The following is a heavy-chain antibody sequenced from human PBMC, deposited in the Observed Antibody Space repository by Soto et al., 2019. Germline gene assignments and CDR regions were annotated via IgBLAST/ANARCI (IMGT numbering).Heavy chain of an antibody. V-gene: IGHV3-15*01. D-gene: IGHD2-2*01. CDR1: GFTFSNAW. CDR3: TTHHAVPAAHYFDY. J-gene: IGHJ4*02. Sequence: GGSLRLSCAASGFTFSNAWMSWVRQAPGKGLEWVGRIKSKTDGGTTDYAAPVKGRFTISRDDSKNTLYLQMNSLKTEDTAVYYCTTHHAVPAAHYFDYWGQGTLVTVSS. CDR2: IKSKTDGGTT.